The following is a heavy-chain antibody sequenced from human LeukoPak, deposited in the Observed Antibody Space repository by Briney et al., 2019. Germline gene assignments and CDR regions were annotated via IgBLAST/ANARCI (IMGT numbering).Heavy chain of an antibody. D-gene: IGHD6-19*01. V-gene: IGHV1-3*01. J-gene: IGHJ4*02. Sequence: ASVKVSCKASGYTFTSYAMHWVRQAPGQRLEWMGWINAGNGNTKYPQKFQGRVTITRDTSASTAYMELSSLRSEDTAVYYCARTSREAVAGPVSYWGQGTLVTVSS. CDR1: GYTFTSYA. CDR2: INAGNGNT. CDR3: ARTSREAVAGPVSY.